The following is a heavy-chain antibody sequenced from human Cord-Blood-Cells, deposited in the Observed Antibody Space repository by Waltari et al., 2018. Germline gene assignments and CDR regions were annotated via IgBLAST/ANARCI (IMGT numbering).Heavy chain of an antibody. V-gene: IGHV4-59*08. CDR2: LYYGWST. CDR1: GGSISSYY. D-gene: IGHD6-13*01. Sequence: QVQLQESGPGLVKPSETLSLTCTVSGGSISSYYWSWIRQPPGKGLEWIGYLYYGWSTNYNPSLKGRVTISVDTSKNQFSLKLSSVTAADTAVYYCARHPPGIAAAGAYYFDYWGQGTLVTVSS. J-gene: IGHJ4*02. CDR3: ARHPPGIAAAGAYYFDY.